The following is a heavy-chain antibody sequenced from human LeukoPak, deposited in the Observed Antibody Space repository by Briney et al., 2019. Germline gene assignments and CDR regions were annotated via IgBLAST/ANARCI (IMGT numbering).Heavy chain of an antibody. CDR3: ASTSLLIAVAGDYHYRMVV. V-gene: IGHV1-2*02. CDR1: GYTFTGYY. D-gene: IGHD6-19*01. J-gene: IGHJ6*02. Sequence: GASVKVSYKASGYTFTGYYMQWVRQAPGQGLEWMGWINPNRVGTNYAQKFHGRVTMTRDTSISTAFMELGRLRSDDTAVYYCASTSLLIAVAGDYHYRMVVWGQSTTVSVS. CDR2: INPNRVGT.